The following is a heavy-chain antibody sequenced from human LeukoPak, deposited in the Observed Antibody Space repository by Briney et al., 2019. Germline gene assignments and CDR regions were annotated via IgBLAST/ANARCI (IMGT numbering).Heavy chain of an antibody. J-gene: IGHJ6*03. CDR1: GFTFSSYW. Sequence: GGSLRLSCAASGFTFSSYWMSWVRQAPGKGLEWVANIKQDGSEKYYVDSVKGRFTISRDNAKNSLYLQMNSLRAEDTAVYYCARKGDFWSGPYYYYMDVWGKGTTVTVSS. CDR2: IKQDGSEK. V-gene: IGHV3-7*01. CDR3: ARKGDFWSGPYYYYMDV. D-gene: IGHD3-3*01.